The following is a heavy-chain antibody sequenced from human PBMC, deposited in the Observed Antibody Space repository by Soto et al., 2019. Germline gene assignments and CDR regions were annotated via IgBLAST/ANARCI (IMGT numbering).Heavy chain of an antibody. V-gene: IGHV4-39*01. D-gene: IGHD3-22*01. Sequence: QLQLQESGPGLVKPSETLSLTCTVSGGSISSSSYYWGWIRQPPGKGLEWIGSIYYSGSTYYNPSLKSRVLISVDTSKNPFSLKLSSVTAADTAVYYCARRHIGDTPDYYDSSGYYYVWAFDIWGQGTMVTVSS. CDR2: IYYSGST. CDR1: GGSISSSSYY. CDR3: ARRHIGDTPDYYDSSGYYYVWAFDI. J-gene: IGHJ3*02.